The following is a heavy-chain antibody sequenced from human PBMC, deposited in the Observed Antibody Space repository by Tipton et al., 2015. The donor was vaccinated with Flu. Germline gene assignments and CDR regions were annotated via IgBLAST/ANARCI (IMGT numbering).Heavy chain of an antibody. D-gene: IGHD3-22*01. CDR1: GGSISSYY. CDR2: IYYSGST. CDR3: ARGRGYYYDFDY. Sequence: TLSLTCTVSGGSISSYYWSWIRQPPGKGLEWIGYIYYSGSTYYNPSLKSRVTISVDTSKNQFSLKLSSVTAADTAVYYCARGRGYYYDFDYWGQGTLVTVSS. V-gene: IGHV4-59*08. J-gene: IGHJ4*02.